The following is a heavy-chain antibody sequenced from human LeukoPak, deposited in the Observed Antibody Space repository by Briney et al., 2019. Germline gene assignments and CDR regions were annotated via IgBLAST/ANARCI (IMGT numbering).Heavy chain of an antibody. V-gene: IGHV3-20*04. CDR1: GFTFDDFG. D-gene: IGHD6-19*01. Sequence: GGSLRLSCAASGFTFDDFGMGWVRQAPGKGLEWVSGINRNGGSTGYADSVKGRFTISRDNAKNSLYLQMNSLRAEDTAVYYCARDTRYSSGWMKYWGQGTLVTVSS. CDR2: INRNGGST. J-gene: IGHJ4*02. CDR3: ARDTRYSSGWMKY.